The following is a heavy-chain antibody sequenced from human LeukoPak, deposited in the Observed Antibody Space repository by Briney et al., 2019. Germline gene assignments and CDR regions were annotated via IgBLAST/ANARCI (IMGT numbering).Heavy chain of an antibody. CDR3: ARGPNSNWSGLDF. Sequence: GGSLRLSCTASGFSLSGHWMHWARQLPGKGLVWVSRISPTGSTTSYADSVKGRFTVSRDNAKNTLYLQVNNLRAEDTAVYYCARGPNSNWSGLDFWGQGTLLTVSS. CDR2: ISPTGSTT. V-gene: IGHV3-74*01. CDR1: GFSLSGHW. J-gene: IGHJ4*02. D-gene: IGHD6-6*01.